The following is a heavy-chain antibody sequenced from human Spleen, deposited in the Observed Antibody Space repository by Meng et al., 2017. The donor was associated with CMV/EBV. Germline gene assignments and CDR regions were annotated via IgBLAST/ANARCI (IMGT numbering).Heavy chain of an antibody. D-gene: IGHD5-12*01. CDR3: ARDREVATMYDAFDM. Sequence: ASVKVSCKASGGTFSGYYIHWVRQAPGQGLEWVGWINPKNGGTNYAQKLQGRVTMTSDTPITTAYMELSRLRSDDTAVYYCARDREVATMYDAFDMWGQGTMVTVS. CDR2: INPKNGGT. V-gene: IGHV1-2*02. J-gene: IGHJ3*02. CDR1: GGTFSGYY.